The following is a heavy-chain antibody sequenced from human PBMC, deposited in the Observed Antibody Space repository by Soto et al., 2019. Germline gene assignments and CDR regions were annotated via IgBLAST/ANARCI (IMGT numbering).Heavy chain of an antibody. D-gene: IGHD6-13*01. CDR1: GFTFSTHA. V-gene: IGHV3-30-3*01. CDR2: VSFDGSNK. J-gene: IGHJ5*02. CDR3: ARDQTGITTAGGGRIDR. Sequence: GGSLRLSCAASGFTFSTHAMHWVRQAPGKGLECVAIVSFDGSNKYYADSVKGRFTISRDNSKNTLYLQMSGLTPEDTAFYYCARDQTGITTAGGGRIDRWGQGTLVTVLL.